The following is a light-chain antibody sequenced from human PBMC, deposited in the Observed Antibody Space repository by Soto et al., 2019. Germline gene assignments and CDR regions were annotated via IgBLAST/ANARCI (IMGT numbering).Light chain of an antibody. V-gene: IGKV1-5*03. CDR2: KAS. J-gene: IGKJ2*01. Sequence: DVQMAQSPSSLSASVGDRVTITCRASQSINTCLAWYQQKPGKAPKRLFYKASSLESGVPSKFSGSESGTKFTLTSSSLQPDDFATYYCQQYNTYPRAFGQGTKLEIQ. CDR1: QSINTC. CDR3: QQYNTYPRA.